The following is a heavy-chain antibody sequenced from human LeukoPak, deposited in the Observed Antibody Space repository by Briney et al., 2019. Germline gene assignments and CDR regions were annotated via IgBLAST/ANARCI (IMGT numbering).Heavy chain of an antibody. CDR2: IKYDGDEE. J-gene: IGHJ4*02. CDR3: KSGGAAPGSFDN. V-gene: IGHV3-7*01. D-gene: IGHD6-13*01. CDR1: GFTFSDYW. Sequence: GGSLRLSCAASGFTFSDYWMSWMRQAPGKGLEWVANIKYDGDEEYYVDSVKGRFTFSRDNAKNSLYLQLNSLRVEDTAVYYCKSGGAAPGSFDNWGQGTLVTVSS.